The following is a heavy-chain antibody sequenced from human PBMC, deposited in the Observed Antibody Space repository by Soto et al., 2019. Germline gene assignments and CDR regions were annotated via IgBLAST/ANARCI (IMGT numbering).Heavy chain of an antibody. V-gene: IGHV3-9*01. CDR2: ISWNRGDI. Sequence: EEQLVESGGGLEHPGRSLRLSCAASGFTFGDFAMHWVRQGPGKGLEWISGISWNRGDIAYADSVRGRFTVSRDNVKNSLLLQMNSLRSEDTALYYCARDRSQQLIPHYFDLWGQGTLLTVSS. D-gene: IGHD6-13*01. CDR1: GFTFGDFA. J-gene: IGHJ4*02. CDR3: ARDRSQQLIPHYFDL.